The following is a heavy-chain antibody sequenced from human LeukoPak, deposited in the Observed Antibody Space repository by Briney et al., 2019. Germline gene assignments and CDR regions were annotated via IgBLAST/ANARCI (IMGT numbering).Heavy chain of an antibody. CDR3: GREKEEMVRAPYAFGI. V-gene: IGHV3-23*01. J-gene: IGHJ3*02. Sequence: HPGGSLRLSCAASGFTFSSYAMSWVRQAPGKGLEWVSAISGSGGSTYYADSVKGRFTISRDNAKNSLYLQMNSLRAEDTAVYYCGREKEEMVRAPYAFGIWGQGTMVTVSS. CDR2: ISGSGGST. D-gene: IGHD3-10*01. CDR1: GFTFSSYA.